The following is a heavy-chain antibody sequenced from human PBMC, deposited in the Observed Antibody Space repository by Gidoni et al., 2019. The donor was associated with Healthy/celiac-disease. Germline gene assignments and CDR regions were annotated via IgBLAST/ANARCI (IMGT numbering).Heavy chain of an antibody. V-gene: IGHV4-4*02. D-gene: IGHD6-19*01. CDR1: GGTISSSNW. CDR2: IYHSGST. J-gene: IGHJ3*02. Sequence: QVQLQESGPGLVKPSGTLSLTCAVAGGTISSSNWWSWVRQPPGKGLEGIGEIYHSGSTNYNPSLKSRVTISVDKSKNQFSLKLSSVTAADTAVYYCARDGSGEQWLIDAFDIWGQGTMVTVSS. CDR3: ARDGSGEQWLIDAFDI.